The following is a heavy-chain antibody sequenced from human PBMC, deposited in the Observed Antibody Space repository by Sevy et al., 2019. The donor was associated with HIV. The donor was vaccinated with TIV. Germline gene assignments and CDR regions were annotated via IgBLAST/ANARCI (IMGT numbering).Heavy chain of an antibody. CDR1: GFTFSSYS. Sequence: GGSLRLSCAASGFTFSSYSMNWVRQAPGKGLEWVSYISSSSSTIYYADSVKGRFTISRDNAKNSLFLQMNSLRDEDTAGEYGARSHRPAAMRGNWFDLWGQGTLVTVSS. CDR3: ARSHRPAAMRGNWFDL. D-gene: IGHD2-2*01. CDR2: ISSSSSTI. V-gene: IGHV3-48*02. J-gene: IGHJ5*02.